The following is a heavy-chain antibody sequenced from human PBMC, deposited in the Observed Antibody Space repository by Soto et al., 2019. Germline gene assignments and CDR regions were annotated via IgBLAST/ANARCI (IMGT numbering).Heavy chain of an antibody. CDR3: AKEDTSSGSLDY. D-gene: IGHD6-19*01. CDR1: GFPFGENA. Sequence: LRLSCAASGFPFGENAMSWVRQAPGKGLEWVSGISDSGATTYYADSVRGRFTISRDNSKNTLYLQMKSLRAEDSASYYCAKEDTSSGSLDYWGQGALVTVSS. J-gene: IGHJ4*02. CDR2: ISDSGATT. V-gene: IGHV3-23*01.